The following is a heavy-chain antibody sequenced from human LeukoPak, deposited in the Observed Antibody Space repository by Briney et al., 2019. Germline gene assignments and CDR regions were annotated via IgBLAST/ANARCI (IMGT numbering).Heavy chain of an antibody. J-gene: IGHJ5*02. CDR2: INPSGGST. V-gene: IGHV1-46*01. D-gene: IGHD3-22*01. CDR3: ARGRHYYDSSGYPGEFDP. Sequence: EASVKVSCKASGYTFTNYGITWVRQAPGQGLEWMGIINPSGGSTSYAQKFQGRVTMTRDTSTSTVYMELSSLRSEDTAVYYCARGRHYYDSSGYPGEFDPWGQGTLVTVSS. CDR1: GYTFTNYG.